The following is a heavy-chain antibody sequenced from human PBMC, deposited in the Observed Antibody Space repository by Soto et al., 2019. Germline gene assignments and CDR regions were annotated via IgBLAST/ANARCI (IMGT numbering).Heavy chain of an antibody. J-gene: IGHJ4*02. D-gene: IGHD2-2*01. CDR1: GFTFSNYG. V-gene: IGHV3-30*03. CDR3: ARAVYGRSNSCLRNIVEY. Sequence: QVQLVESGGGVVQPGRSLRRSCAASGFTFSNYGMHWVRQAPGKGLEWVAILSSDGKNKFYADSVKGRFTISRDDSKNTLYRQMDSLITEDTAVYSCARAVYGRSNSCLRNIVEYWGQGTLVTVSS. CDR2: LSSDGKNK.